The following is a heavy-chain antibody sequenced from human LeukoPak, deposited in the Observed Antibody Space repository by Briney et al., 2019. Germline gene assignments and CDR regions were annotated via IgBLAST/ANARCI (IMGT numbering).Heavy chain of an antibody. CDR3: AKDQTESMLSSGFDY. V-gene: IGHV3-23*01. CDR2: ISGSGGST. J-gene: IGHJ4*02. D-gene: IGHD3-10*01. Sequence: LTGGSLRLSCAASGFTFSSYAMSWVRQAPGKVLEWVSAISGSGGSTYYADSVKGRFTISRDNSKNTLYLQMNSLRAEDTAVYYCAKDQTESMLSSGFDYWGQGTLVTVSS. CDR1: GFTFSSYA.